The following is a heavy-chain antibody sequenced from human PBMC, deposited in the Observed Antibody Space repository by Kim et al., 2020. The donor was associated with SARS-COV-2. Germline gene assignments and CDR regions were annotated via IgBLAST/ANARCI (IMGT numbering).Heavy chain of an antibody. V-gene: IGHV5-51*01. CDR2: IYPDDSDT. D-gene: IGHD4-4*01. J-gene: IGHJ4*02. Sequence: GESLKISCKGSGYTFTNFWIAWVRQMPGKGLEWMGIIYPDDSDTRYSPSFQGHVSISADESISTAYLHWTSLKTSDTAMYYCVRPAEGHSNTFFDLWGQGTQVTVSS. CDR1: GYTFTNFW. CDR3: VRPAEGHSNTFFDL.